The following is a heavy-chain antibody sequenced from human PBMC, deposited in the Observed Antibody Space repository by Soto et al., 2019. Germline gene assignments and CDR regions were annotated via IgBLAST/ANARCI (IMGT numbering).Heavy chain of an antibody. CDR1: GFHVSDIY. CDR2: LLGGGSV. J-gene: IGHJ4*02. V-gene: IGHV3-66*01. Sequence: EVQLVESGGGLVQPGGSLRLSCGASGFHVSDIYMNWVRQAPGKGLEWVSVLLGGGSVYYADSVKGRFTVSRDNSKNTLYLQMSSLRAEDTAVYYCAKAPHGRVAVNFFDFWGQGTLVTVSS. D-gene: IGHD4-17*01. CDR3: AKAPHGRVAVNFFDF.